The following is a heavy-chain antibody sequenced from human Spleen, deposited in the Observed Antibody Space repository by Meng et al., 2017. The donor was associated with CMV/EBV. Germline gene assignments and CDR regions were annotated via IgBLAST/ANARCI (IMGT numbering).Heavy chain of an antibody. CDR1: GYNFTGYY. CDR2: INPNTGGT. J-gene: IGHJ4*02. CDR3: ARDLPNYYFSLDY. V-gene: IGHV1-2*02. D-gene: IGHD3-22*01. Sequence: CKASGYNFTGYYIHWVRQAPGQGLEWMGWINPNTGGTNYAQKFQGGVTMTRDTSLTTAYMELSGLRFDDTAVYYCARDLPNYYFSLDYWGQGTLVTVSS.